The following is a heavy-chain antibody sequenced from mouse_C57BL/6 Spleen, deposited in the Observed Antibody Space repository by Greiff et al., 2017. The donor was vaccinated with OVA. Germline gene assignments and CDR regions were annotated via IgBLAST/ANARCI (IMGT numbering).Heavy chain of an antibody. CDR1: GFTFSSYG. J-gene: IGHJ4*01. CDR2: ISSGGSYT. V-gene: IGHV5-6*01. D-gene: IGHD2-4*01. Sequence: EVQRVESGGDLVKPGGSLKLSCAASGFTFSSYGMSWVRQTPDKRLEWVATISSGGSYTYYPDSVKGRFTISRDNAKNTLYLQMSSLKSEDTAMYYCARQLDDYDGDYYAMDYWGQGTSVTVSS. CDR3: ARQLDDYDGDYYAMDY.